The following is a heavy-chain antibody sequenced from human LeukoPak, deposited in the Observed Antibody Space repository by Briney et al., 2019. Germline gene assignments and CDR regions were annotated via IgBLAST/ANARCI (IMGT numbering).Heavy chain of an antibody. V-gene: IGHV1-2*02. CDR2: INPNSGGT. D-gene: IGHD3-10*01. CDR3: ATDLLAMVRGVNGFDY. Sequence: ASVKVSCKASGYTFTGYYMHWVRQAPGQGLEWMGWINPNSGGTNYAQKFQGRVTMTRDTSISTAYMELSRLRSDDTAVYYCATDLLAMVRGVNGFDYWGQGTLVTVSS. CDR1: GYTFTGYY. J-gene: IGHJ4*02.